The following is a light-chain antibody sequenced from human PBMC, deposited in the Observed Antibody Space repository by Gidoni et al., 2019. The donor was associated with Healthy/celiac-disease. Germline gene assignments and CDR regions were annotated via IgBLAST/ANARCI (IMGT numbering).Light chain of an antibody. Sequence: DVAMTQSPLSLPVTLGQPASISCRSSQSLVYSDGNTYLNWFQQRPGQSPRRLIYNVSNRDSGVPDRFSGSGSGTDFTLKISRVEAEDVGVYYCMQGTHWPPTFGQGTKLEIK. V-gene: IGKV2-30*01. CDR1: QSLVYSDGNTY. J-gene: IGKJ2*01. CDR2: NVS. CDR3: MQGTHWPPT.